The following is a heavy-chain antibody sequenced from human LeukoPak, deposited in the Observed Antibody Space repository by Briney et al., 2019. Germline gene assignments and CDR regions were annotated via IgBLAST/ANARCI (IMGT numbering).Heavy chain of an antibody. D-gene: IGHD6-13*01. J-gene: IGHJ1*01. CDR3: ARGKRQLAKYFLH. CDR2: INPNSGGT. V-gene: IGHV1-2*02. CDR1: GYTFTGYY. Sequence: ASVKPSCKASGYTFTGYYMHWVRQAPGHGLEWKGWINPNSGGTNYAQKFQGRVTMTRDTSISTAYMELSRLRSDDTAVYYCARGKRQLAKYFLHWGQGTLDTVSS.